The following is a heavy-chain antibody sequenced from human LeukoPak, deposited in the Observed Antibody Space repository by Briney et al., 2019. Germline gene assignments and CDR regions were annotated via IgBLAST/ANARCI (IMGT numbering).Heavy chain of an antibody. J-gene: IGHJ4*01. D-gene: IGHD4-17*01. CDR2: SRSNGGST. V-gene: IGHV3-64*01. CDR1: GSTFSSYS. CDR3: ARGTRCFDY. Sequence: GGPLRFSCAPPGSTFSSYSLTGSRKAQGKGLEDFLASRSNGGSTYYAYSLKGTFTISRDNSKYTLYLQMSSLSAEVMAVYYCARGTRCFDYWGQGSLVTVYS.